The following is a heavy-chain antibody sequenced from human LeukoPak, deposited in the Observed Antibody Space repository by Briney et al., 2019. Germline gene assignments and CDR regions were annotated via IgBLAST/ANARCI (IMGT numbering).Heavy chain of an antibody. V-gene: IGHV1-69*05. CDR2: IIPIFGTA. CDR3: ARGGRGGSCYSVDGCGMDV. J-gene: IGHJ6*02. CDR1: GGTFSSYA. Sequence: GASVKVSCKASGGTFSSYAISWVRQAPGQGLEWMGGIIPIFGTANYAQKFQGRVTMTRNTSISTAYMELSSLRSEDTAVYYCARGGRGGSCYSVDGCGMDVWGQGTTVTVSS. D-gene: IGHD2-15*01.